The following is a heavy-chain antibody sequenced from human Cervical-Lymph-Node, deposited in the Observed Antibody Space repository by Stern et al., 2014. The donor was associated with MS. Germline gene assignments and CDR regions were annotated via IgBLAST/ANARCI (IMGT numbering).Heavy chain of an antibody. CDR1: GISVSSNY. Sequence: VQLGESGGGLVQRGGSLRLSCAASGISVSSNYMTWVRQAPGKGLERVSRYYPGITTDHADSVRGRFSVSRDNSKNTVYLEMNSLTPEDTAVYYCTREMAARRFDPWGQGTLVVVSS. J-gene: IGHJ5*02. D-gene: IGHD6-6*01. V-gene: IGHV3-66*01. CDR3: TREMAARRFDP. CDR2: YYPGITT.